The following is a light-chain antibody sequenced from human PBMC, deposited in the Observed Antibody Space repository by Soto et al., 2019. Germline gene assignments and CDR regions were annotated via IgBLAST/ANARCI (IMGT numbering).Light chain of an antibody. V-gene: IGKV1-39*01. J-gene: IGKJ1*01. CDR2: TAS. CDR3: QQSYNTPRT. CDR1: QPISDY. Sequence: DIQMTQSPSSLSASVGDRVTITCRTSQPISDYLNWYQQKPGKAPGLLIYTASNLQTGVPSRFSGSGSGTHFTLTINSLQPEDFATYYCQQSYNTPRTFGQGTKADIK.